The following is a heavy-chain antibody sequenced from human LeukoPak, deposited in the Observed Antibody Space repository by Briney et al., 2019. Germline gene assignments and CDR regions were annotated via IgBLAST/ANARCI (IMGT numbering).Heavy chain of an antibody. V-gene: IGHV3-9*01. CDR1: GFTLDEYA. CDR3: AKGFSYYYDSRVEEIDY. CDR2: ISWDSGSI. Sequence: GRSLRLSCAASGFTLDEYAMHWVRQAPGKGLEWVSGISWDSGSIGYADSVKGRFTISRDNAKNSLYLQMNSPIAEDTALYYCAKGFSYYYDSRVEEIDYWGQGTLVTVSS. J-gene: IGHJ4*02. D-gene: IGHD3-22*01.